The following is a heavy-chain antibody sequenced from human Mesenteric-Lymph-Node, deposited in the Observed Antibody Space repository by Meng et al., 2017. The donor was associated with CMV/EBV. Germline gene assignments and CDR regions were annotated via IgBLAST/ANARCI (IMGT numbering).Heavy chain of an antibody. CDR1: GFTFSSYW. CDR2: IKQDGSEK. J-gene: IGHJ6*02. D-gene: IGHD2-2*01. Sequence: GESLKISCAASGFTFSSYWMSWVRQAPGKGLEWVANIKQDGSEKYYVDSVKGRFTISRDNAKNSLYLQMNSLRAEDTAVYYCARDSRGASTSLDVWGQGTTVTVSS. CDR3: ARDSRGASTSLDV. V-gene: IGHV3-7*01.